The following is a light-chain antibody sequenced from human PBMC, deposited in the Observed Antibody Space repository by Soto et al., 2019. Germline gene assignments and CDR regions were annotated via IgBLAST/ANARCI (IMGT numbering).Light chain of an antibody. CDR1: SSNIGAGYD. J-gene: IGLJ2*01. Sequence: QSVLTQPPSVSGAPGQRVTIYCTGSSSNIGAGYDVHWYQQLPGTDPKLLIYGNSNRPSGVPDRFSGSKSGTSASLAITGLQAEDEADYYCQSYDSSLSGVVFGGGTKLTVL. V-gene: IGLV1-40*01. CDR3: QSYDSSLSGVV. CDR2: GNS.